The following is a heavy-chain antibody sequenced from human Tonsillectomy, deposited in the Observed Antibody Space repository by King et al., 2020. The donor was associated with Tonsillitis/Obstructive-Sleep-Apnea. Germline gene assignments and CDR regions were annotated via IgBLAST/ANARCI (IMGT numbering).Heavy chain of an antibody. CDR3: AKSFGASRGVIIVGDGFSEYYYYGMDV. CDR2: ISGSGGST. V-gene: IGHV3-23*04. CDR1: GFTFSSYA. D-gene: IGHD3-10*01. J-gene: IGHJ6*02. Sequence: VQLVESGGGLVQPGGSLRLSCAASGFTFSSYAMSWVRQAPGKGLEWVSAISGSGGSTYYADSVKGRFTISRDNSKNTLYLQMNSLRAEDTAVYYCAKSFGASRGVIIVGDGFSEYYYYGMDVWGQGTTVTVSS.